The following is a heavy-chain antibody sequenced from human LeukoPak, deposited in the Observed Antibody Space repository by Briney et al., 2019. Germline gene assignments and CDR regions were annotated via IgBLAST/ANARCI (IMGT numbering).Heavy chain of an antibody. J-gene: IGHJ4*02. D-gene: IGHD5-12*01. CDR2: ISYDGSNK. CDR1: GFTFSSYA. CDR3: ARGTYVDIVAPFDY. Sequence: PGRPLRLSCAASGFTFSSYAMHWVRQAPGKGLEWVADISYDGSNKYYADSVKGRFTISRDNSKNTLYLQMNSLRAEDTAVYYCARGTYVDIVAPFDYWGQGTLVTVSS. V-gene: IGHV3-30-3*01.